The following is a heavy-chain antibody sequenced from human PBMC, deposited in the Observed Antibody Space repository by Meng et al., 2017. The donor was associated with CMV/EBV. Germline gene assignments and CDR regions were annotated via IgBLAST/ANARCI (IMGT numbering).Heavy chain of an antibody. Sequence: GESLKISCAASGFTFSSYSMNWVRQAPGKGLEWVSSISSSSSYIYYADSVKGRFTISRDNAKNSLYLQMSSLSAEDTAVYYCARDRIAARIYYGMDVWGQGTTVTVSS. V-gene: IGHV3-21*01. CDR1: GFTFSSYS. CDR2: ISSSSSYI. CDR3: ARDRIAARIYYGMDV. D-gene: IGHD6-6*01. J-gene: IGHJ6*02.